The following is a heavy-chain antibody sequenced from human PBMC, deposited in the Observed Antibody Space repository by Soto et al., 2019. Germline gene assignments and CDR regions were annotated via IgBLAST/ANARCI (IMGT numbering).Heavy chain of an antibody. Sequence: QVQLVQSGAEVKKPGASVQVSCKTSGYSFSEFRMHWVRQAPGQGLEWMGWVNPINGNTNYAQDIQGRVTMTRDASTKTVYMELSSLTSDDTATVYCARENWHFDYWGQGTLITVSS. V-gene: IGHV1-2*02. CDR1: GYSFSEFR. CDR3: ARENWHFDY. J-gene: IGHJ4*02. CDR2: VNPINGNT.